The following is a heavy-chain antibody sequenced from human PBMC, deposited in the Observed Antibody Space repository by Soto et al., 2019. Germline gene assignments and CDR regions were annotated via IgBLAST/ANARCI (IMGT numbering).Heavy chain of an antibody. V-gene: IGHV1-18*01. Sequence: ASVKVSCKASGYTFTSYGISWVRQAPGQGLEWMGWISAYNGNTNYAQKLQGRVTMTTDTSTSTAYMELRSLRSDDTAVYYWAREARVTYYYDRSGYYVGWFDPWGQGTLVTVSS. CDR3: AREARVTYYYDRSGYYVGWFDP. D-gene: IGHD3-22*01. CDR1: GYTFTSYG. CDR2: ISAYNGNT. J-gene: IGHJ5*02.